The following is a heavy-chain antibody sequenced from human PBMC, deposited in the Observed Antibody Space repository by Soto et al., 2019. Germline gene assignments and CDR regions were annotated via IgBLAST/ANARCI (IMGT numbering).Heavy chain of an antibody. J-gene: IGHJ3*02. V-gene: IGHV5-10-1*01. Sequence: GESLKISCKGSGYSFTSYWISWVRQMPGKGLEWMGRIDPSDSYTNYSPSFQGHVTISADKSISTAHLQWSSLKASDTAMYYCARHSLNYYDSSGYLGAFDIWGQGTMVTVSS. CDR1: GYSFTSYW. D-gene: IGHD3-22*01. CDR2: IDPSDSYT. CDR3: ARHSLNYYDSSGYLGAFDI.